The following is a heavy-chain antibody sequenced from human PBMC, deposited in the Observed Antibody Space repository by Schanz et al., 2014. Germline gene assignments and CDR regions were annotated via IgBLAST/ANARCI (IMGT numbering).Heavy chain of an antibody. CDR3: ARGGFGDNCFDP. D-gene: IGHD3-10*01. V-gene: IGHV3-21*05. CDR2: VSSSSSYT. Sequence: EVQLVESGGGLVKPGGSLRLSCGVSGFTASSHSMNWVRQAPGKGLEWVSYVSSSSSYTHYADSVKGRFTISRDNAKNSLYLQMNSLRAEDTAVYYCARGGFGDNCFDPWGQGTLVNVSS. J-gene: IGHJ5*02. CDR1: GFTASSHS.